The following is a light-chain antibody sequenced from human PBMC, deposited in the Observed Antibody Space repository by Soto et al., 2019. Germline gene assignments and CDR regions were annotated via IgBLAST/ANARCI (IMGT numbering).Light chain of an antibody. V-gene: IGLV2-14*03. CDR3: SSFTSRDTLL. Sequence: QSALTQPASVSGSPGQSITISCTGTSGDIGTSYYVFWFQHHPGEAPKIILFDVNNRPSGVSDRFSGSKSGNTASLTISGLQAEDEADYYCSSFTSRDTLLFGGGTKLTVL. CDR2: DVN. CDR1: SGDIGTSYY. J-gene: IGLJ2*01.